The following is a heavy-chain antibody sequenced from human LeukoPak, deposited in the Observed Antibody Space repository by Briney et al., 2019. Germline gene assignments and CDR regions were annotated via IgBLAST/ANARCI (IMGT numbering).Heavy chain of an antibody. Sequence: SETLSLTCTVACGSINSYYWSWIRQPPGKGLEWMGYIYYSAYTNYNPSLKSQVTISADTSKNQVSLKLSSVTASDTAVYYCASSKTNGNSSGWYAWFDPWGQGTLVTVSS. CDR2: IYYSAYT. D-gene: IGHD6-19*01. J-gene: IGHJ5*02. CDR1: CGSINSYY. CDR3: ASSKTNGNSSGWYAWFDP. V-gene: IGHV4-59*01.